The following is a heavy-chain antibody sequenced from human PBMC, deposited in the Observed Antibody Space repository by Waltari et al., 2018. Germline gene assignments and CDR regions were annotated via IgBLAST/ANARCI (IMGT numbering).Heavy chain of an antibody. CDR3: ARVDTAMVVDY. Sequence: QLQLQESGPGLVKPSETLSLTCTVSGGSIRSSSYYWGWIRQPPGKGLEWIGSIYYSGSTYYNPSLKSRVTISVDTSKNQFSLKLSSVTAADTAVYYCARVDTAMVVDYWGQGTLVTVSS. D-gene: IGHD5-18*01. CDR1: GGSIRSSSYY. CDR2: IYYSGST. V-gene: IGHV4-39*01. J-gene: IGHJ4*02.